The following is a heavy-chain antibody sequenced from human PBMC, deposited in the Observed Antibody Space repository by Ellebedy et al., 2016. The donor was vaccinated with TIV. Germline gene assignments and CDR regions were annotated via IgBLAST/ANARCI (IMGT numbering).Heavy chain of an antibody. D-gene: IGHD3-22*01. J-gene: IGHJ4*02. Sequence: SETLSLTXAVYGGSFSGYYWSWIRQPPGKGLEWIGEINHSGSTNYNPSLKSRVTISVDTSKNQFSLKLSSVTAADTAVYYCATIRSYYDSSGYPPIARDYWGQGTLVTVSS. CDR3: ATIRSYYDSSGYPPIARDY. CDR1: GGSFSGYY. V-gene: IGHV4-34*01. CDR2: INHSGST.